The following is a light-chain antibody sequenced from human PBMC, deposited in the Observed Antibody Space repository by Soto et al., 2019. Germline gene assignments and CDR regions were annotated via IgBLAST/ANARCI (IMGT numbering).Light chain of an antibody. Sequence: QSVLTQPPSASGTPGQRVTISCSGSSSNIGSNYVYWYQQLPGTAPKLLIYRNNQRPSGVPDRFSGSKSGTSASLAISGLRYEDEADYYCAAWYDSLSGWVFGGGTKLTVL. J-gene: IGLJ3*02. CDR2: RNN. V-gene: IGLV1-47*01. CDR3: AAWYDSLSGWV. CDR1: SSNIGSNY.